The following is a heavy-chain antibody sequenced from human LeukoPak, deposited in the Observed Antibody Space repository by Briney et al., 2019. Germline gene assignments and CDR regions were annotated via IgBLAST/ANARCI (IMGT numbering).Heavy chain of an antibody. V-gene: IGHV3-30*02. CDR2: IRYDGSNK. CDR3: AKDLERYYYYMDV. CDR1: GFSFSSYG. J-gene: IGHJ6*03. Sequence: GGSLRLSCAASGFSFSSYGMHWVRQAAGKGLEWVAFIRYDGSNKYHADSVKGRFTISRDNSKNTLYLQMNSLRAEDTAVYYCAKDLERYYYYMDVWGKGTTVTVSS.